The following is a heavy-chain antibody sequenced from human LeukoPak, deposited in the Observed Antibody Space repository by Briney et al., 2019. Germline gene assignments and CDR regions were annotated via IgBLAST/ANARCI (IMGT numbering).Heavy chain of an antibody. Sequence: GGSLRLSRAASGFTFDDYAMHWVRQAPGKGLEWVPGISWNSGSIGYADSVKGRFTISRDNAKISLYLQMNSLRAEDTALYYCAKGSYGDYAIGYWGQGTLVTVSS. CDR1: GFTFDDYA. V-gene: IGHV3-9*01. CDR2: ISWNSGSI. J-gene: IGHJ4*02. CDR3: AKGSYGDYAIGY. D-gene: IGHD4-17*01.